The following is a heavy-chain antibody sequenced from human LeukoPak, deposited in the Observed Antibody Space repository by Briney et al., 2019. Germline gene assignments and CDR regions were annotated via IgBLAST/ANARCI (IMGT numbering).Heavy chain of an antibody. J-gene: IGHJ4*02. CDR3: ARGDGGSGSYQFDY. CDR1: GFTFSSYS. D-gene: IGHD3-10*01. V-gene: IGHV3-21*01. Sequence: GGSLRLSCAASGFTFSSYSMSWVRQAPGKGLEWVSSISSSSSYIYYADSVKGRFTISRDNAKNSLYLQMNSLRAEDTAVYYCARGDGGSGSYQFDYWGQGTLVTVSS. CDR2: ISSSSSYI.